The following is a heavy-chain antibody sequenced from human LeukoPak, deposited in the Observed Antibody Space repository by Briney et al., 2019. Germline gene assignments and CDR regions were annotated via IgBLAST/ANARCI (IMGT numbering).Heavy chain of an antibody. D-gene: IGHD6-13*01. CDR3: ARALRTSIAAAGT. CDR2: ISSSSSYI. J-gene: IGHJ4*02. V-gene: IGHV3-21*01. CDR1: GFTFSSYS. Sequence: GGSLRLSCAASGFTFSSYSMNWVRQAPGKGLEWVSSISSSSSYIYYADSVKGRFTISRDNAKNSLYLQMNSLRAEDTAVYYCARALRTSIAAAGTGGRGTLVTVS.